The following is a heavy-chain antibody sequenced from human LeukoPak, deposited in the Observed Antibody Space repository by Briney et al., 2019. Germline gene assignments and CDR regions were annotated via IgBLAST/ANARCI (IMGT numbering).Heavy chain of an antibody. CDR3: EETGFDSSGYSLVDN. Sequence: PSETLSLTCTVSGGSISSYYWSWIRQPPGKGLEWIGYIYYSGSTNYNPSLKSRVTISVDTSKNQFSLTLRSVTAADTAVYFCEETGFDSSGYSLVDNWGQGTLVTVSS. V-gene: IGHV4-59*12. CDR2: IYYSGST. D-gene: IGHD3-22*01. CDR1: GGSISSYY. J-gene: IGHJ4*02.